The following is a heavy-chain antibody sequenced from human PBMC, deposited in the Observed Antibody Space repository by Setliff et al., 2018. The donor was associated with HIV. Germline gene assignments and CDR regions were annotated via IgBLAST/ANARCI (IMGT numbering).Heavy chain of an antibody. Sequence: SETLSLTCTVSGSSISSNYYWGWIRHLPGKGLEWIGSVHHSGTTYYSPSLKSRVTMSVDTSKNQFYLSLTSLTAADTAVYYCAFSPSFYSFLTALNYFESWGQGTLVTV. D-gene: IGHD3-9*01. V-gene: IGHV4-38-2*02. J-gene: IGHJ4*02. CDR2: VHHSGTT. CDR3: AFSPSFYSFLTALNYFES. CDR1: GSSISSNYY.